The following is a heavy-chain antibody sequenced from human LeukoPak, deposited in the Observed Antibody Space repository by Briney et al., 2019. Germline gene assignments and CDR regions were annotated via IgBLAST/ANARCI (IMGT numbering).Heavy chain of an antibody. Sequence: GGSLRLSCAASGFTFSSYGMHWVRQAPGKGLEWVSVIYSGGSTYYADSVKGRFTISRHNSKNTLYLQMNSLRAEDTAVYYCVRAHRGSGYSYGYFDYWGQGTLVTVSS. V-gene: IGHV3-53*04. J-gene: IGHJ4*02. CDR3: VRAHRGSGYSYGYFDY. CDR1: GFTFSSYG. CDR2: IYSGGST. D-gene: IGHD5-18*01.